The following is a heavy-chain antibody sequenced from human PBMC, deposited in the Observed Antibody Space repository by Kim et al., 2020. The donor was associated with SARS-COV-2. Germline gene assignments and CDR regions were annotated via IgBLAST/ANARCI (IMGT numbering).Heavy chain of an antibody. Sequence: GGSLRLSCAASGFTFSTYAMHWVRQAPGKRLEWVAVLSDDGSNKYDADSVKGRFTISRDSCKNALYLQMNSLRAEDTSLYYCAKGAFSYGTIDYWGQGT. J-gene: IGHJ4*02. CDR1: GFTFSTYA. CDR2: LSDDGSNK. CDR3: AKGAFSYGTIDY. V-gene: IGHV3-30*18. D-gene: IGHD5-18*01.